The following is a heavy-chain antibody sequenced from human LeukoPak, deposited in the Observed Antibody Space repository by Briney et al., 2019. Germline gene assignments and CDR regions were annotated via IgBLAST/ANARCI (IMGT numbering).Heavy chain of an antibody. V-gene: IGHV3-66*04. J-gene: IGHJ4*02. CDR1: GFTASSAY. Sequence: PGGSLRLSCAASGFTASSAYMSWVRQAPGKGLEWVSVIYSGGNTYYLDSVKGRFTMSRDNSKNTLYLQMNSLRAEDTAVYYCARRIVGATSAYYFDYWGQGTLVTVSS. D-gene: IGHD1-26*01. CDR2: IYSGGNT. CDR3: ARRIVGATSAYYFDY.